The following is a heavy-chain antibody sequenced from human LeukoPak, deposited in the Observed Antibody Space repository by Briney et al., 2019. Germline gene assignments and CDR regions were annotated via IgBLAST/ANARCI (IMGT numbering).Heavy chain of an antibody. CDR2: IIHFGST. J-gene: IGHJ4*02. CDR1: GFTFSNYA. V-gene: IGHV4-34*12. Sequence: GSLRLSCAASGFTFSNYAMSWVRQAPGKGLEWIGEIIHFGSTNYNPSLKSRVTISVDTSKNQFSLKLTSVTAADTAIYYCARRTVRGVIAYWGQGTLVTVSS. D-gene: IGHD3-10*01. CDR3: ARRTVRGVIAY.